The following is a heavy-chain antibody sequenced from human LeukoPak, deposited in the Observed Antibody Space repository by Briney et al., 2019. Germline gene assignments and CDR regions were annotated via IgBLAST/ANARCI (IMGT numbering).Heavy chain of an antibody. CDR2: IYYSGST. V-gene: IGHV4-34*01. CDR1: GGSFSGYY. D-gene: IGHD3-10*01. CDR3: AGMVRGVSIFFDY. J-gene: IGHJ4*02. Sequence: PSETLSLTCAVYGGSFSGYYWSWIRQPPGKGLEWIGSIYYSGSTYYNPSLKSRVTISVDTSKNQFSLKLSSVTAADTAVYYCAGMVRGVSIFFDYWGQGTLVTVSS.